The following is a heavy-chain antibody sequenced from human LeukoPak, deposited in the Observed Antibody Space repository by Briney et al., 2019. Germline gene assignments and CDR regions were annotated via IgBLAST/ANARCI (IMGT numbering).Heavy chain of an antibody. J-gene: IGHJ5*02. CDR1: GFTFTSQS. Sequence: GRSLSPSCAASGFTFTSQSLSWVRQAPGKGLEWVSSTSSGGDSRYYADSLRGRFTSSRDNAENSLYMQIKSLTAEDTAVYYCARGISYNAWPAGSWGQGNLVTVSS. CDR3: ARGISYNAWPAGS. V-gene: IGHV3-21*06. D-gene: IGHD1-14*01. CDR2: TSSGGDSR.